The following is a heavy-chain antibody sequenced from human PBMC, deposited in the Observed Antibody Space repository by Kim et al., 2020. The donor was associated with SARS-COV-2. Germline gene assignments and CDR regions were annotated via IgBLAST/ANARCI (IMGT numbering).Heavy chain of an antibody. CDR3: VRDGDLSGTLNFFFD. CDR1: GGSFSSRHYH. Sequence: SETLSLTCTISGGSFSSRHYHWAWIRQPPGKGLEWIATIDYRGTTYYNPSLNSRFTISIDTSNNQFSLDLSSVTAADTALYYCVRDGDLSGTLNFFFD. D-gene: IGHD1-26*01. CDR2: IDYRGTT. V-gene: IGHV4-39*07. J-gene: IGHJ4*01.